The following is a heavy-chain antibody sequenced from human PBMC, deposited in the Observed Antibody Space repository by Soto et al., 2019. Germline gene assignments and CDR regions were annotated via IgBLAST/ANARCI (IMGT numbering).Heavy chain of an antibody. CDR3: ARGRYGDY. J-gene: IGHJ4*02. D-gene: IGHD1-1*01. CDR1: GYTFTSYG. Sequence: QVHLVQSGAEVKKPGASVKVSCKASGYTFTSYGITWVRQAPGQGLEWMGWISAHNGNTDYAQKLQGRVIVTRDTSTSTAYMDQRSLKSDDTAVYYCARGRYGDYWGQGALVTVSS. V-gene: IGHV1-18*01. CDR2: ISAHNGNT.